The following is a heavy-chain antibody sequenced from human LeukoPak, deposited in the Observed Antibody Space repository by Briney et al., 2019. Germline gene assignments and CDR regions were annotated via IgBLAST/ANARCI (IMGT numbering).Heavy chain of an antibody. D-gene: IGHD2-2*02. CDR2: INWNGGST. Sequence: GGSLRLSCAASGFTFDDYGMSWVRQAPGKGLEWVSGINWNGGSTGYADSVKGRFTISRDNAKNSLYLQMNSLRAEDTALYYCARGYCSSTSCYTGYFDYWGQGTLVTVSS. J-gene: IGHJ4*02. V-gene: IGHV3-20*04. CDR3: ARGYCSSTSCYTGYFDY. CDR1: GFTFDDYG.